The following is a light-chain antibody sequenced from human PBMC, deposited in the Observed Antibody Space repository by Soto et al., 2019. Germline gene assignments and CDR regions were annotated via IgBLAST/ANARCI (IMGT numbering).Light chain of an antibody. CDR2: GVS. V-gene: IGLV2-14*01. CDR1: SSDIGDYDY. J-gene: IGLJ1*01. CDR3: NSYATGNTRV. Sequence: QSVLTQPASVSGSPGQSITISCTGSSSDIGDYDYVSWYQQHPGKAPKVLISGVSNRPSGVSNRFSGSKSGNTASLTISGLQAEDEADYYCNSYATGNTRVFGTGTKATVL.